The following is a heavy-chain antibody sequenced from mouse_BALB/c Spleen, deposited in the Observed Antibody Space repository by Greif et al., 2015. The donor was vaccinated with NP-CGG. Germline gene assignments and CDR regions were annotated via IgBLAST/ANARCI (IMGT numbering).Heavy chain of an antibody. CDR1: GFTFSSFG. CDR2: ISSGSSTI. V-gene: IGHV5-17*02. CDR3: ARSGKGFAY. Sequence: EVKLMESGGGLVQPGGSRKLSCAASGFTFSSFGMHWVRQAPEKGPEWVAYISSGSSTIYYADTVKGRFTISRDNPKNTLFLQMTSLRSEDTAMYYCARSGKGFAYWGQGTLVTVSA. J-gene: IGHJ3*01. D-gene: IGHD2-1*01.